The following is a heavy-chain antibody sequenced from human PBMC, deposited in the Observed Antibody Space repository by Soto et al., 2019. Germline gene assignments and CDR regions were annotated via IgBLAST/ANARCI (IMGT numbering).Heavy chain of an antibody. V-gene: IGHV4-39*01. J-gene: IGHJ4*02. Sequence: SETLSLTCTVSGGSISSRNYYWGWVRQPPGKGLEWIGSMYYSGSTYYNPSLKSRVTISVDTSKNQFSLNLSSVTAADTAVYYCVRKPRDYYGSGSYYNVEDYWGQGTLVTVSS. CDR2: MYYSGST. CDR1: GGSISSRNYY. D-gene: IGHD3-10*01. CDR3: VRKPRDYYGSGSYYNVEDY.